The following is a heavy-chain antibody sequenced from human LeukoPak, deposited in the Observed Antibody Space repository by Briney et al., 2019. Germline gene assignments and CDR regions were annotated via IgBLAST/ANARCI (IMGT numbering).Heavy chain of an antibody. J-gene: IGHJ2*01. CDR3: AKRGVTPGISLSVWYFDL. D-gene: IGHD6-6*01. V-gene: IGHV3-23*01. CDR2: ISGSGGAT. Sequence: GGSLRLSCAASGFTFSSYAMSWVRQAPGKGLEWVSAISGSGGATYYADSVRGRFTISRDNSKNTLYLQMNSLRAEDTAVYYCAKRGVTPGISLSVWYFDLWGRGTLVTVSS. CDR1: GFTFSSYA.